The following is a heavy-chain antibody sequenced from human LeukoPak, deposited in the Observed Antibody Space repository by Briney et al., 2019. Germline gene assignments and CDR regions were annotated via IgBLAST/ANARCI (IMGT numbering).Heavy chain of an antibody. CDR2: IYYSGST. CDR1: GGPISSSSYY. J-gene: IGHJ6*03. D-gene: IGHD6-6*01. V-gene: IGHV4-39*07. CDR3: ARGGGYSNSSPYYYMDV. Sequence: ASETLSLACSVSGGPISSSSYYWGWIRQPPGKGLEWIGYIYYSGSTYYNPSLKSRVTISVDTSKNQFSLKLSSVTAADTAVYYCARGGGYSNSSPYYYMDVWGKGTTVTVSS.